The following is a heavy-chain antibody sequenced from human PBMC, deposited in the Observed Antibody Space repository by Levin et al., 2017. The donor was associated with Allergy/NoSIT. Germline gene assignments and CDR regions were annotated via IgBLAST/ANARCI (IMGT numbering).Heavy chain of an antibody. J-gene: IGHJ4*02. CDR2: IYSGGST. V-gene: IGHV3-53*01. CDR3: TGVIEDITMIN. Sequence: TGGSLRLSCAASGFTVSSNYMSWVRQAPGKGLEWVSVIYSGGSTYYADSVKGRFTISRDNSKSTLYLQMNSLRAEDTAVYYCTGVIEDITMINWGQGTLVTVSS. CDR1: GFTVSSNY. D-gene: IGHD3-22*01.